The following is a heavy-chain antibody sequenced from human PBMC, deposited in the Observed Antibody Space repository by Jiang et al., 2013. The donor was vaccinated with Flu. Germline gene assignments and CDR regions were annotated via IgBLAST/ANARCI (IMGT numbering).Heavy chain of an antibody. CDR3: ARHEGVHFDY. J-gene: IGHJ4*02. D-gene: IGHD3-16*01. CDR2: IFPDDSDT. CDR1: GYTFSKYW. Sequence: SLKISCTASGYTFSKYWIGWVRQLPGKGLEWMGVIFPDDSDTRYSPSFQGQVHISADKSFTTAYLQWSSLEAADTAIYYCARHEGVHFDYWGQGTLVTVSS. V-gene: IGHV5-51*01.